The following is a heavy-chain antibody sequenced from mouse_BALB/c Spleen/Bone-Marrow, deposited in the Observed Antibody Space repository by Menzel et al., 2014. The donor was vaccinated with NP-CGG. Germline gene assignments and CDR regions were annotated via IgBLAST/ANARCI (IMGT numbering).Heavy chain of an antibody. CDR3: ARDVGYGNYFVY. V-gene: IGHV7-1*02. D-gene: IGHD2-10*02. CDR1: GFTFSDFY. Sequence: EVKLMESGGGLVQPGDSLRLSCATSGFTFSDFYMEWVRQPPGKRLESIAASRNKAKYYTTEYSASVKGRFIVSRDTSQSVLYLQMNALRAEDTAIYYCARDVGYGNYFVYWGQGTLVTVSA. CDR2: SRNKAKYYTT. J-gene: IGHJ3*01.